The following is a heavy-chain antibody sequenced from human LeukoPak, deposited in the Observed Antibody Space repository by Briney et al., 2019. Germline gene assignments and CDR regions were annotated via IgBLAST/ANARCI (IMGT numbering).Heavy chain of an antibody. Sequence: PGGSLRLSCAASGFTFNDYYMSWIRQAPGKGLEWVSYISSSGSTIYYADSVKGRFTISRDNAKNSLYLQMNSLRAEDTAVYYCARNPDSGYYYAYYYYYYMDVWGKGTTVTVSS. CDR2: ISSSGSTI. D-gene: IGHD3-3*01. CDR1: GFTFNDYY. CDR3: ARNPDSGYYYAYYYYYYMDV. J-gene: IGHJ6*03. V-gene: IGHV3-11*04.